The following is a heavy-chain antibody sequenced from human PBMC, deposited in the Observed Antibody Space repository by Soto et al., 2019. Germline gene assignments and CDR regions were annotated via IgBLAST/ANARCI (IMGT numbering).Heavy chain of an antibody. Sequence: EAQLVQSGGGLVQPGSSLRLSCAGSGFNFEDYAMHWVRQGPGGGLEWVAGITWNSGHVLYAESVKGRFTISRDNAKNSVHLQMNSLRAEDTARYYCGKDIMEGCRLYFFFMDVWGKGTTVTVSP. CDR1: GFNFEDYA. CDR3: GKDIMEGCRLYFFFMDV. V-gene: IGHV3-9*01. D-gene: IGHD3-3*01. J-gene: IGHJ6*04. CDR2: ITWNSGHV.